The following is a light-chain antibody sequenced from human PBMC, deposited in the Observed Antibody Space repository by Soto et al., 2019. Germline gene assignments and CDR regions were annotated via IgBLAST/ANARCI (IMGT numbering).Light chain of an antibody. CDR2: GAS. CDR1: QSVSSS. Sequence: IVLTQSPGTLSLSPGERATLSCRASQSVSSSLAWYQQKPGQAPRLLIYGASTRATDMPGTFSGRGSGTEFTLTISSLRTEDFAVYYCQQYRSWPRTFGQGTKVDIK. J-gene: IGKJ1*01. CDR3: QQYRSWPRT. V-gene: IGKV3-15*01.